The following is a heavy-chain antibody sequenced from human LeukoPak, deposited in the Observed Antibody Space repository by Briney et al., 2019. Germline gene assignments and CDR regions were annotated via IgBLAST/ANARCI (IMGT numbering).Heavy chain of an antibody. J-gene: IGHJ4*02. CDR3: AGPRIGGYFDY. V-gene: IGHV4-39*01. D-gene: IGHD2-15*01. Sequence: PSETLSPTCTVSGGSISSSSYYGGWIRQPPGKGLEWIGSIYYSGSTYYNPSLKSRVTISVDTSKNQFSLKLSSVTAADTAVYYCAGPRIGGYFDYWGQGTLVTVSS. CDR2: IYYSGST. CDR1: GGSISSSSYY.